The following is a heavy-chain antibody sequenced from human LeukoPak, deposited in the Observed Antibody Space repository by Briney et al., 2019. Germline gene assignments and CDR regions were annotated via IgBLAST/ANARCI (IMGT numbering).Heavy chain of an antibody. Sequence: PSETLSLTCTVSGGSMTGYYWAWIRQPPGKRLERIGYVHSSGGTKYNPSLKSRVTVSIDMSKNQFSLNLRSVTAADTAAYYCAKLANCGDDCYDRPHWFDPWGQRRLVTVSS. V-gene: IGHV4-59*08. J-gene: IGHJ5*02. CDR3: AKLANCGDDCYDRPHWFDP. CDR2: VHSSGGT. CDR1: GGSMTGYY. D-gene: IGHD2-21*02.